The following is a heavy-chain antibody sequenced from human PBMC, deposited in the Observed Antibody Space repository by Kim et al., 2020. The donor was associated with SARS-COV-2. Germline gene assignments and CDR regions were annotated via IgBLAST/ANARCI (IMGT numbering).Heavy chain of an antibody. CDR1: GGSISSGDYY. CDR2: IYYSGST. D-gene: IGHD3-10*01. V-gene: IGHV4-30-4*01. J-gene: IGHJ6*02. CDR3: ARLPFPMVRGVIGIYYYYYGMDV. Sequence: SETLSLTCTVSGGSISSGDYYWSWIRQPPRKGLEWIGYIYYSGSTYYNPSLKSRVTISVDTSKNQFSLKLSSVTAADTAVYYCARLPFPMVRGVIGIYYYYYGMDVWGQGTTVTVSS.